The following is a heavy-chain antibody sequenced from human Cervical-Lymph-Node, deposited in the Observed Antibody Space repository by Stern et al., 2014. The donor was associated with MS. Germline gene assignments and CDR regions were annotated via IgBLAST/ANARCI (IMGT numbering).Heavy chain of an antibody. CDR3: ASRWSGTYYGQNWFDP. Sequence: QVQLQESGPGLVKPSQTLSLTCTVSGDSITSGGHYWSWIRQPPGKGLTWIGYIYNSGATFYNPSLKGRVTISLDTSENQFSLKLSSVTAADTAIYYCASRWSGTYYGQNWFDPWGQGILVTVSS. J-gene: IGHJ5*02. CDR2: IYNSGAT. CDR1: GDSITSGGHY. V-gene: IGHV4-31*03. D-gene: IGHD1-26*01.